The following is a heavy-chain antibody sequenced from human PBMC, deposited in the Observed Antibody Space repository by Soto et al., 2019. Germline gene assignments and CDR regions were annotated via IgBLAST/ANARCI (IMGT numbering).Heavy chain of an antibody. J-gene: IGHJ5*02. CDR1: GDTFTNFV. V-gene: IGHV1-18*01. D-gene: IGHD3-10*01. CDR3: ASVLRGVVNWFDP. CDR2: IATYNSNK. Sequence: HLVQSGPEVKKPGASVTVSCKTSGDTFTNFVLSWVRQAPGQGLAWVGWIATYNSNKNYAQKFQGRLTLTTDTSTSTGYMELKSLEYDDTAVYYCASVLRGVVNWFDPWGQGNLVNVSS.